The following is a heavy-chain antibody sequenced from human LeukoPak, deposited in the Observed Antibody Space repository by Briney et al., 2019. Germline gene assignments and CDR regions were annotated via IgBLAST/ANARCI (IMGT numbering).Heavy chain of an antibody. J-gene: IGHJ3*02. CDR1: GYSISSGDY. V-gene: IGHV4-38-2*01. CDR3: ARTYDGIFDI. Sequence: SETLSLTCAVSGYSISSGDYWGWVRQPPGKGLEWIGSIYHSGSTYYNPSLKSRVTISVDTSKNQFSLKLSSVTAADTAVYYCARTYDGIFDIWGQGTMVTVSS. D-gene: IGHD2-8*01. CDR2: IYHSGST.